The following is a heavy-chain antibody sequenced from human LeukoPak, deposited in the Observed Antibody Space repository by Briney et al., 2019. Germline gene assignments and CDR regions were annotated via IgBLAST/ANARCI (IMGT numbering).Heavy chain of an antibody. CDR3: ASPIAAADLSMAFDI. CDR2: IYPGDSDT. Sequence: GESLKISCKGSGYSFTSYWIGWVRQMPGKGLEWMGIIYPGDSDTRYSPSFQGQVTISADKSISTAYLQWSSLKASDTAMYYCASPIAAADLSMAFDIWGQRTMVTVSS. J-gene: IGHJ3*02. V-gene: IGHV5-51*01. CDR1: GYSFTSYW. D-gene: IGHD6-13*01.